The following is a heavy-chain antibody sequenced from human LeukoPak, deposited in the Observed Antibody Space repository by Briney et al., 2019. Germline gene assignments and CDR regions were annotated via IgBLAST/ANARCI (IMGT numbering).Heavy chain of an antibody. Sequence: KSGGSLRLSCAASGFTFSSYSMNWVRQAPGKGLEWVSSISSGSSYIYYADSVKGRFTISRDNAKNTLYLQMNSLRAKDTAVYYCASDPYRSRYYYYYGMDVWGQGTTVTVSS. J-gene: IGHJ6*02. CDR2: ISSGSSYI. CDR1: GFTFSSYS. V-gene: IGHV3-21*01. CDR3: ASDPYRSRYYYYYGMDV. D-gene: IGHD6-19*01.